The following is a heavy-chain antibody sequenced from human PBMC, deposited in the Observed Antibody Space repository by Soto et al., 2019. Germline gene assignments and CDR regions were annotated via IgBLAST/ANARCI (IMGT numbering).Heavy chain of an antibody. CDR2: HYSGTT. Sequence: QVQLQESGPGVVKPSQTLSLTCTVSGGSIRSGAYYWSWIRQHPGKGLEWIGFHYSGTTYYSPSLESRATRSVDTSKNQFSLRLTSVTVADTAMYYCASAGDLFLGACDIGGQGTMVTVFS. CDR1: GGSIRSGAYY. D-gene: IGHD3-10*01. CDR3: ASAGDLFLGACDI. V-gene: IGHV4-31*03. J-gene: IGHJ3*02.